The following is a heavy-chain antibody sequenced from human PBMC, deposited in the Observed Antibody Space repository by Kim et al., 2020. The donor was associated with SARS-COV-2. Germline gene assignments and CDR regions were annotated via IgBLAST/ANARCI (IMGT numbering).Heavy chain of an antibody. CDR2: ISSAGDT. J-gene: IGHJ6*03. CDR3: ARGQGNLEIRRVPPFYYYMDV. V-gene: IGHV3-66*01. Sequence: GGSLRLSCAASGFTVRSNYMTWIRQAPGKGLEWVSIISSAGDTYYPASVKGRFTVSTDISRNTLFLQMNSLRAEDTAVYYCARGQGNLEIRRVPPFYYYMDVWGKGTTVIVSS. CDR1: GFTVRSNY. D-gene: IGHD3-10*01.